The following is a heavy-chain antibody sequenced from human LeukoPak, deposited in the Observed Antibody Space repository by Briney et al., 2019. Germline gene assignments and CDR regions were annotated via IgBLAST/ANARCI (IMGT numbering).Heavy chain of an antibody. CDR2: IYYSGRA. D-gene: IGHD6-19*01. Sequence: SETLCLTCTVSGGSISSISYYWGWIPQPPGRGLEWIGSIYYSGRAYYNPSRNSRVTISVDTSKNPFSLKLSSATAADTAVYYCARHPEAVAGFYIDYWGQGTLVTVSS. CDR3: ARHPEAVAGFYIDY. J-gene: IGHJ4*02. V-gene: IGHV4-39*01. CDR1: GGSISSISYY.